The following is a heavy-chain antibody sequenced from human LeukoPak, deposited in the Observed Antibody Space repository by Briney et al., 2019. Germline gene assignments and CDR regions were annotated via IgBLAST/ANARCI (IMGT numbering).Heavy chain of an antibody. CDR2: ISGSGGST. Sequence: GGSLRLSCAASGFTFSSYAMSWVRQAPGKGLEWVSAISGSGGSTYYADSVKGRFTISRDNSKNTLYLQMNSLRAEDTAVYYCAKDAAHSGWPDEYFQHWGQGTLVTVSS. J-gene: IGHJ1*01. CDR3: AKDAAHSGWPDEYFQH. CDR1: GFTFSSYA. D-gene: IGHD6-19*01. V-gene: IGHV3-23*01.